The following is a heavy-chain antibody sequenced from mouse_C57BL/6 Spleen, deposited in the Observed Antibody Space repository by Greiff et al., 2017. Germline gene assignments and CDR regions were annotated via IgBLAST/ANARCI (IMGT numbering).Heavy chain of an antibody. CDR3: TSDYGEDYYAMDY. CDR1: GFTFSSYA. Sequence: EVQVVESGEGLVKPGGSLKLSCAASGFTFSSYAMSWVRQTPGKRLEWVAYISSGGDYIYYADTVKGRFTISRDNARNTLYLQMSRLKSEDTAMYYCTSDYGEDYYAMDYWGQGTPVTVSA. D-gene: IGHD1-1*02. V-gene: IGHV5-9-1*02. J-gene: IGHJ4*01. CDR2: ISSGGDYI.